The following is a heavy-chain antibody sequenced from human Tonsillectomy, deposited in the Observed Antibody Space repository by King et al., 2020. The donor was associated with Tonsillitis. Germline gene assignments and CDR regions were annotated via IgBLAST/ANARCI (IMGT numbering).Heavy chain of an antibody. V-gene: IGHV2-70*11. CDR1: GFSLSTSGMC. CDR3: ALDITMVRGVTPNPPHILDY. J-gene: IGHJ4*02. Sequence: VTLKESGPALVKPTQTLTLTCTFSGFSLSTSGMCVSWIRQPPGKALEWLARIDWDDDKYYSTSLKTRLTISKDTSKNQVVLTMTNMDPVDTATYYCALDITMVRGVTPNPPHILDYCGQGTLVTVSS. D-gene: IGHD3-10*01. CDR2: IDWDDDK.